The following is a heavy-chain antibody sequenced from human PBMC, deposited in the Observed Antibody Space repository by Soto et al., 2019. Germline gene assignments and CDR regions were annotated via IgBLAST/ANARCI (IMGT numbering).Heavy chain of an antibody. CDR1: GGSINTFY. CDR2: IFSSGST. CDR3: AREGSYSAYNFAHGIQLWSFDF. D-gene: IGHD5-12*01. Sequence: ASETLSLTCTVSGGSINTFYWSWVRQPAGKGLEWIGRIFSSGSTSFNPSLESRVAMSVDTSKNHFSLNLSSVTAADLAVYYCAREGSYSAYNFAHGIQLWSFDFWGQGALVTVSS. V-gene: IGHV4-4*07. J-gene: IGHJ4*02.